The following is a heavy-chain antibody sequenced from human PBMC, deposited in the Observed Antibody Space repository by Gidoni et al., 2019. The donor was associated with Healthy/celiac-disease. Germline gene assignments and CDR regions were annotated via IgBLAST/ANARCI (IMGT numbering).Heavy chain of an antibody. D-gene: IGHD3-10*01. CDR2: ISAYNGNT. J-gene: IGHJ4*02. Sequence: QVQLVQSGAEVKKPGASVKVSCKASGYTFTRYGISWVRQAPGQGLEWMGWISAYNGNTNYAQKLQGRVTMTTDTSTSTAYMELRSLRSDDTAVYYCARDRLPGGSGSYYNVELGYWGQGTLVTVSS. CDR1: GYTFTRYG. CDR3: ARDRLPGGSGSYYNVELGY. V-gene: IGHV1-18*01.